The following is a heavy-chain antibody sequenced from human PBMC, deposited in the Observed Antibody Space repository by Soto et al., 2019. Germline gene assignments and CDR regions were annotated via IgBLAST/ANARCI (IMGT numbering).Heavy chain of an antibody. J-gene: IGHJ1*01. CDR1: GFSLSTSGVG. D-gene: IGHD3-22*01. V-gene: IGHV2-5*01. CDR2: IYWNDDK. Sequence: QITLKESGPTLVKPTQTLTLTCTFSGFSLSTSGVGVGWIRQPPGKALERLALIYWNDDKRYSPSLKSRLTTPTDTSKNHVVLTLTNMHLVDTASYYCAHGDPAYYDSTPYYRRTYFQHWGQGTLVTVSS. CDR3: AHGDPAYYDSTPYYRRTYFQH.